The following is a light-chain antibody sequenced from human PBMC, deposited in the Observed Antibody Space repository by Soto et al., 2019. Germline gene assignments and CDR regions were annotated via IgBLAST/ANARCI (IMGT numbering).Light chain of an antibody. CDR1: QTLLHSNGYTY. Sequence: IALTQSPLSLSVTPGGPASISCRSSQTLLHSNGYTYLNWYLQKPGQSPQLLIYLGSNRASGVPDRFSGSGSGTDFTLKINRVQAEDVGVFYCMQGLRPMYTFGQGTKVDIK. V-gene: IGKV2-28*01. J-gene: IGKJ2*01. CDR3: MQGLRPMYT. CDR2: LGS.